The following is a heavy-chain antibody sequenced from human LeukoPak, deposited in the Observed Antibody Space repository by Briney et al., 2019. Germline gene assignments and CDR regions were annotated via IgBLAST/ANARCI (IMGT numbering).Heavy chain of an antibody. D-gene: IGHD1-26*01. CDR1: GSTFSSYA. CDR2: IIPIFGTA. J-gene: IGHJ3*02. Sequence: GASVKVSCKASGSTFSSYAISWVRQAPGQGLEWMGGIIPIFGTANYAQKFQGRVTITADESTSTAYMELSSLRSEDTAVYYCARDEWRGATIGGHAFDIWGQGTMVTVSS. V-gene: IGHV1-69*13. CDR3: ARDEWRGATIGGHAFDI.